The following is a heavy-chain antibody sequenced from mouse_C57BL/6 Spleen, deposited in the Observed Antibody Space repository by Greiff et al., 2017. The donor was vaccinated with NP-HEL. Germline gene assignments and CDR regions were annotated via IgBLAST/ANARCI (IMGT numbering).Heavy chain of an antibody. V-gene: IGHV3-6*01. D-gene: IGHD2-2*01. CDR3: AREDGYVAKDY. CDR2: ISYDGSN. Sequence: ESGPGLVKPSQSLSLTCSVTGYSITSGYYWNWIRPFPGNKLEWMGYISYDGSNNYNPSLKNRISITRDTSKNQFFSKLNYVTTEDTATDYCAREDGYVAKDYWGQGTSVTVSS. CDR1: GYSITSGYY. J-gene: IGHJ4*01.